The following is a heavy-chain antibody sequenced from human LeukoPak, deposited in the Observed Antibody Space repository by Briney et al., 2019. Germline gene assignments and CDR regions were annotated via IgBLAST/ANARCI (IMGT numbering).Heavy chain of an antibody. V-gene: IGHV3-30*18. J-gene: IGHJ4*02. CDR2: ISYDGSNK. D-gene: IGHD6-6*01. CDR1: GFTFSSYG. Sequence: GGSLRLSCAASGFTFSSYGMHWVRQAPGKGLEWVAVISYDGSNKYYADSVKGRFTISRDNSKNTLYLQMNSLRAEDTAVYYCAKDRPQYSSSSLGEFDYWGQGTLVTVSS. CDR3: AKDRPQYSSSSLGEFDY.